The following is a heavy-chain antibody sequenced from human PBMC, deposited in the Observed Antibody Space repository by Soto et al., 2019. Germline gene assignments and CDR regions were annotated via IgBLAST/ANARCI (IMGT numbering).Heavy chain of an antibody. Sequence: EVQLVESGGGLIQPGGSLRLSCAASGFTVSSNYMSWVRQAPGKGLEWVSGIYSGGSTYYADSVKGRFTISRDNSKSTLYLQMTSLSAEDTAVYYCARDSSGYLDYWGQGTLVTVSS. J-gene: IGHJ4*02. D-gene: IGHD2-2*01. CDR2: IYSGGST. CDR3: ARDSSGYLDY. CDR1: GFTVSSNY. V-gene: IGHV3-53*01.